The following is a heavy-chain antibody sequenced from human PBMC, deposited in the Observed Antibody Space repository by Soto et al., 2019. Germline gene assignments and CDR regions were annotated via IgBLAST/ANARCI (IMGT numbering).Heavy chain of an antibody. Sequence: GGSLRLSCAASGFTFSSYGMHWVRQAPGKGLEWVAVIWYDGSNKYYADSVKGRFTISRDNSKNTLYLQMNSLRAEDTAVYYCARGGVRGYSYGYYFDYWGQGTLVTVSS. D-gene: IGHD5-18*01. V-gene: IGHV3-33*01. J-gene: IGHJ4*02. CDR1: GFTFSSYG. CDR2: IWYDGSNK. CDR3: ARGGVRGYSYGYYFDY.